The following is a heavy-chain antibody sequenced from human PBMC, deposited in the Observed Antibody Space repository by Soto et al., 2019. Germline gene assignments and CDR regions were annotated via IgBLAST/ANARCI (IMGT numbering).Heavy chain of an antibody. CDR2: IYYSGST. D-gene: IGHD1-26*01. CDR3: AGVYSGSPGGTLRY. CDR1: GGSISSGGYY. V-gene: IGHV4-31*03. J-gene: IGHJ4*02. Sequence: QVQLQESGPGLVKPSQTLSLTCTVSGGSISSGGYYWSWIRQHPGKGLEWIGYIYYSGSTYYNPSLKSRVTLSVDPSKHQFSLKLSSVTAADTAVYYCAGVYSGSPGGTLRYWGQGTLVTVSS.